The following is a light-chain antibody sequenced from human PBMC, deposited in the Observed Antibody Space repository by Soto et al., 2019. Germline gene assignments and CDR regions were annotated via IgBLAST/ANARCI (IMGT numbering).Light chain of an antibody. Sequence: QSALTQPASVSGSPGQSITISCTGTSSDIGGYDYVSWYQHHPGKAPKFIIYGVTNRPSGVSHRFSGSKSANTASLTISGLQAEDEADYYCATWDGSLPGEVFGGGTKLTVL. J-gene: IGLJ2*01. V-gene: IGLV2-14*01. CDR1: SSDIGGYDY. CDR2: GVT. CDR3: ATWDGSLPGEV.